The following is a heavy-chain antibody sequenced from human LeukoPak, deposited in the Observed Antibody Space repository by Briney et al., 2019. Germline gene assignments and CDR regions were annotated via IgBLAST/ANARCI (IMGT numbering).Heavy chain of an antibody. V-gene: IGHV1-18*01. CDR2: ISAYNGNT. CDR1: GYTFTSYG. D-gene: IGHD2-2*01. CDR3: ARDCAFRPSSTSCWGKPRIDY. J-gene: IGHJ4*02. Sequence: GASVKVSCKASGYTFTSYGISWVRQAPGQGLEWMGWISAYNGNTNYAQKLQGRVTMTTDTSTSTAYMELRSLRSDDTAVYYCARDCAFRPSSTSCWGKPRIDYWGQGTLVTVSS.